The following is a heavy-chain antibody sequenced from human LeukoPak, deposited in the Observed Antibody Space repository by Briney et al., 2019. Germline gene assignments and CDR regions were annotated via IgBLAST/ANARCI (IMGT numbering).Heavy chain of an antibody. V-gene: IGHV3-21*04. CDR1: GFTFSISN. CDR3: ARAMVRGVNYFDY. CDR2: ISRSGTYI. D-gene: IGHD3-10*01. J-gene: IGHJ4*02. Sequence: GGSLRLSCAASGFTFSISNMNWVRQAPGKGLAWVSSISRSGTYIYYADSVKGRFTISRDNSKNTLYLQMNSLRAEDTAVYYCARAMVRGVNYFDYWGQGTLVTVSS.